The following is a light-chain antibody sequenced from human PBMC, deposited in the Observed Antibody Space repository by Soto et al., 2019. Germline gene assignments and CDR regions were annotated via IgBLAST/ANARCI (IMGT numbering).Light chain of an antibody. CDR1: QSISKY. CDR3: QQYNSYST. J-gene: IGKJ1*01. V-gene: IGKV1-5*01. Sequence: DIQMTQSPSTLSASVGDRVTITCRASQSISKYLAWYQQKPGKAPKLLIYDASSLESGVPSRFSGRGSGTEFTLTISSLQPADFATYYCQQYNSYSTFGQGTKVDIK. CDR2: DAS.